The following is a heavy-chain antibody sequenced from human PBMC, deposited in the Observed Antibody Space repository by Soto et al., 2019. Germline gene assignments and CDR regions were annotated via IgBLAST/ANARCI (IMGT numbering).Heavy chain of an antibody. CDR2: ISSSSSTI. Sequence: GGSLRLSCAASGFTFSSYSMNWVRQAPGKGLEWVSYISSSSSTIYYADSVKGRFTISRDNAKNSLYLQMNSLRDEDTAVYYCARGRVGYDHPSTLFDYWGQGTLVTVSS. D-gene: IGHD5-12*01. J-gene: IGHJ4*02. V-gene: IGHV3-48*02. CDR1: GFTFSSYS. CDR3: ARGRVGYDHPSTLFDY.